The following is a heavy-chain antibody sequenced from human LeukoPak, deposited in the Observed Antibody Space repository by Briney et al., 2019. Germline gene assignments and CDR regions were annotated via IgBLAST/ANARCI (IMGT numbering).Heavy chain of an antibody. D-gene: IGHD1-26*01. CDR1: GFIFKKSW. V-gene: IGHV3-23*01. CDR3: AKDQDRGSYGAFDI. CDR2: ISGSGGST. Sequence: GESLRLSCAGSGFIFKKSWMTWVRQAPGKGLEWVSAISGSGGSTYYADSVKGRFTISRDNSKNTLYLQMNSLRAEDTAVYYCAKDQDRGSYGAFDIWGQGTMVTVSS. J-gene: IGHJ3*02.